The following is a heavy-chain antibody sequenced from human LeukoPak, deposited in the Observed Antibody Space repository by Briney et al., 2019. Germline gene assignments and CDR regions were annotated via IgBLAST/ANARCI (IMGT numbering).Heavy chain of an antibody. V-gene: IGHV4-34*01. Sequence: PSGTPSPTLAVHGGAFSGYYWGWVRQPPRKGREWIGEINHSGSTNYNPSLKSRVTVSVATSKNQFSPKLTSVTAADTAVYYCAKHRSGSYYEAFDYWGRGTLVTVSS. J-gene: IGHJ4*02. CDR3: AKHRSGSYYEAFDY. D-gene: IGHD3-10*01. CDR1: GGAFSGYY. CDR2: INHSGST.